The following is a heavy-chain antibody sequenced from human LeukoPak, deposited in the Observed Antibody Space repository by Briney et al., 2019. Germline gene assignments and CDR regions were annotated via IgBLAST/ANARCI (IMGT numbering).Heavy chain of an antibody. Sequence: SETLSLTCAVHGGSLSNYYWIWIRQPPGKGLEWIGEINHSGRTHYNPFLKSRVTISIDTSKNQFSLKLSSVTAADTAVYYCARGSGSYLSGWGQGTLVTVSS. CDR2: INHSGRT. D-gene: IGHD1-26*01. J-gene: IGHJ4*02. CDR1: GGSLSNYY. V-gene: IGHV4-34*01. CDR3: ARGSGSYLSG.